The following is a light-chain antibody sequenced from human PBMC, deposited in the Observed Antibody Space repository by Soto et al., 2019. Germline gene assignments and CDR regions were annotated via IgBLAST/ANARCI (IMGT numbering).Light chain of an antibody. CDR3: LQHNSLPLT. V-gene: IGKV1-17*01. Sequence: DIQMTQSPSSLSASVGDRVTVTCRASQGIRDALDWYQQKPGKAPKRLIYGSSTLQSGVPSRFSGSGSETEFTLTISSLQPEDTATYYCLQHNSLPLTFGQGTKVEIK. CDR1: QGIRDA. CDR2: GSS. J-gene: IGKJ1*01.